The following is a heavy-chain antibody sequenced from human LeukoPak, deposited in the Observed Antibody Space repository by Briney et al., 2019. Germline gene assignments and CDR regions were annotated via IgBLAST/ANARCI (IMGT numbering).Heavy chain of an antibody. D-gene: IGHD3-9*01. J-gene: IGHJ6*04. CDR3: TRDALRYFDWSFSYYYYGMDV. Sequence: PGGSLRLSCTASGFTFGDYAMSWVRQAPGKGLEWVGFIRSKAYGGTTEYAASVKGRFTISRDESKSIAYLQMNSLKTEDTAVYYCTRDALRYFDWSFSYYYYGMDVWGKGTTVTVSS. CDR1: GFTFGDYA. CDR2: IRSKAYGGTT. V-gene: IGHV3-49*04.